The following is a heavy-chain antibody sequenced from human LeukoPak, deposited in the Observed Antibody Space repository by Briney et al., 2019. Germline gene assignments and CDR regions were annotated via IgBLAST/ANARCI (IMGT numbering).Heavy chain of an antibody. J-gene: IGHJ4*02. CDR1: GFTFSSYA. CDR3: AKTYCSGGSCPADY. V-gene: IGHV3-23*01. D-gene: IGHD2-15*01. CDR2: ISGSGGST. Sequence: GGSLRLSCAASGFTFSSYAMSWVRQAPGKGLERVSSISGSGGSTYYADSVKGRFTISRENSRNRLYLQMNSLRDEDTAIYYCAKTYCSGGSCPADYWGQGTLVTVSS.